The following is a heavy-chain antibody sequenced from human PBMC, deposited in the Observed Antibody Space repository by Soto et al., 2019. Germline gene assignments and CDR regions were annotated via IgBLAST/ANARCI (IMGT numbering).Heavy chain of an antibody. CDR3: AREGGRYCTGGSCQVDY. V-gene: IGHV4-39*02. D-gene: IGHD2-15*01. Sequence: QLQLQESGPGLVKPSETLSLTCTVSGGSISSSSYYWGWIRQPPGKGLEWIGSIYYSGNTYYTPSLKRQVTISVDTSKNQFALKLSSVTAADTAVYYCAREGGRYCTGGSCQVDYWGQGTLVTVSS. J-gene: IGHJ4*02. CDR1: GGSISSSSYY. CDR2: IYYSGNT.